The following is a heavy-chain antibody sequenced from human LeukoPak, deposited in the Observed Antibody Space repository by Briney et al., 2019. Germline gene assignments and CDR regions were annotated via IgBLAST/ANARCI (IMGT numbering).Heavy chain of an antibody. CDR1: GGSFSGYY. V-gene: IGHV4-34*01. CDR3: ASTYCGGDCRPGDFDY. CDR2: INHSGST. Sequence: KPSETLSLTCAVYGGSFSGYYWSWIRQPPGKGLEWIGEINHSGSTNYNPSLKSRVTISVDTSKNQFSLKLSSVTAADTAVYYCASTYCGGDCRPGDFDYWGQGTLVTVSS. J-gene: IGHJ4*02. D-gene: IGHD2-21*02.